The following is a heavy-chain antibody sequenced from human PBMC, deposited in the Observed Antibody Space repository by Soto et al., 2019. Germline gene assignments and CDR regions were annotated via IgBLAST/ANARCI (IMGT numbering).Heavy chain of an antibody. CDR2: ISSVSSYI. D-gene: IGHD3-22*01. Sequence: EVQLVESGGGLVKPGGSLRLSCAASGFTFRSYSMNWVRQPPGKGLEWVSSISSVSSYIYYADSVKGRFTISRDNAKNSLYLQMNSLRAEDTAVYYCARESPVYDGSGYYFGQVDYWGQGTLVTVSS. J-gene: IGHJ4*02. V-gene: IGHV3-21*02. CDR1: GFTFRSYS. CDR3: ARESPVYDGSGYYFGQVDY.